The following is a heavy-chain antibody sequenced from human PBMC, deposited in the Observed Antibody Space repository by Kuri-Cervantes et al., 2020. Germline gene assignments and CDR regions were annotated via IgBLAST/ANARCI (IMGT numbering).Heavy chain of an antibody. J-gene: IGHJ5*02. CDR3: ARDYFPRGYSIVYNWFDP. V-gene: IGHV3-20*01. CDR2: INWNGGST. CDR1: GLTFDDYG. D-gene: IGHD4-23*01. Sequence: GESLKISCAASGLTFDDYGMSWVRQAPGKGLEWVSGINWNGGSTGYADSVKGRFTISRDNAKNSLYLQMNSLRAEDTALYHCARDYFPRGYSIVYNWFDPWGQGTLVTVSS.